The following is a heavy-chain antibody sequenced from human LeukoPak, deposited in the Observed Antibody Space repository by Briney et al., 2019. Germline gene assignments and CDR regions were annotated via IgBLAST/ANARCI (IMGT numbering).Heavy chain of an antibody. D-gene: IGHD3-10*01. CDR1: GFTFSSYW. V-gene: IGHV3-7*01. J-gene: IGHJ6*03. CDR3: AREDITMVRGVTDYNYYMDV. Sequence: GGSLRLSCAASGFTFSSYWMSWVRQAPGKGLEWVANIKQDGSEKYYVDSVKGRFTISRDNAKNSLYLQMNSLRAEDTAVYYCAREDITMVRGVTDYNYYMDVWGKGTTVTVSS. CDR2: IKQDGSEK.